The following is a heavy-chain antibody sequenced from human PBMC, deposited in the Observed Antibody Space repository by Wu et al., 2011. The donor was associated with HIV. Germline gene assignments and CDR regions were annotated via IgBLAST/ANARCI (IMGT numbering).Heavy chain of an antibody. D-gene: IGHD3-10*01. CDR2: INPHSGGT. CDR3: ARDTGNYYGSGSPLSD. CDR1: GYTFTAYY. J-gene: IGHJ4*02. V-gene: IGHV1-2*02. Sequence: VQLVQSGAEVKKPGASVKVSCKASGYTFTAYYMHWLRQAPGQGLEWMGWINPHSGGTNFAQKFQGRVTMTRDTSISTAYMELSSLRSDDTAVYYCARDTGNYYGSGSPLSDWGQGTLVTVSS.